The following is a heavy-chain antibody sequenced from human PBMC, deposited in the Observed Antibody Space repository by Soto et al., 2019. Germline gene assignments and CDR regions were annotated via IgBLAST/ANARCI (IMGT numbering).Heavy chain of an antibody. D-gene: IGHD3-3*01. Sequence: QVQLQESGPGLVKPSETLSLTCTVSGGSISSYYWSWIRQPAGKGLEWIGRIYTSGSTNYNPSLKSRVTMSVDTSKNQFSLKLSSVTAADTAVYYCARADQAVTIFGVVTGPLFAPTAREGAFDIWGQGTMVTVSS. CDR3: ARADQAVTIFGVVTGPLFAPTAREGAFDI. CDR2: IYTSGST. V-gene: IGHV4-4*07. J-gene: IGHJ3*02. CDR1: GGSISSYY.